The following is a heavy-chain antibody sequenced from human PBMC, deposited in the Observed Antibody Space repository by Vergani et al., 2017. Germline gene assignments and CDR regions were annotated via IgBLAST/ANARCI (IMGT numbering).Heavy chain of an antibody. J-gene: IGHJ4*02. D-gene: IGHD6-13*01. CDR3: ARDTAARGY. V-gene: IGHV3-66*01. Sequence: EVQLVESGGGLAKPGGYLRLSCAASGFTFSSYSMNWVRQAPGKGLEWVSVIYSGGSTYYADSVKGRFTISRDNSKNTLYLQMNSLRAEDTAVYYCARDTAARGYWGQGTLVTVSS. CDR2: IYSGGST. CDR1: GFTFSSYS.